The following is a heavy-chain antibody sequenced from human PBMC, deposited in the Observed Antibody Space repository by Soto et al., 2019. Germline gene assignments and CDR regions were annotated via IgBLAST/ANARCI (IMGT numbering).Heavy chain of an antibody. CDR3: ARGPRLSTYYDFWSGYYPTYFDY. Sequence: NPSETLSLTCAVYGGSFSGYYWSWIRQPPGKGLEWIGEINHSGSTNYNPSLKSRVTISVDTSKNQFSLKLSSVTAADTAVYYCARGPRLSTYYDFWSGYYPTYFDYWGQGTLVTVSS. D-gene: IGHD3-3*01. CDR1: GGSFSGYY. CDR2: INHSGST. V-gene: IGHV4-34*01. J-gene: IGHJ4*02.